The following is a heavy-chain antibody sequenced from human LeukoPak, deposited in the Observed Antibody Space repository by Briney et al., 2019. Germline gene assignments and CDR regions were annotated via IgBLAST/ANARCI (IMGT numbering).Heavy chain of an antibody. CDR2: INHSGST. CDR1: GGSFSGYY. D-gene: IGHD3-22*01. J-gene: IGHJ4*02. CDR3: ATYYYDSSGYSFFDY. Sequence: SETLSLTCAVYGGSFSGYYWSWIRQPPRKGLEWIGEINHSGSTNYNPSLKSRVTISVDTSKNQFSLKLSSVTAADTAVYYCATYYYDSSGYSFFDYWGQGTLVTVSS. V-gene: IGHV4-34*01.